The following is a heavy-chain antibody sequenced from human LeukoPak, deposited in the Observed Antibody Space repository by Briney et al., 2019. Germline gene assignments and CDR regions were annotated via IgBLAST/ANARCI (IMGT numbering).Heavy chain of an antibody. CDR2: FDPEDGET. CDR3: ATYSSSWYYFDY. Sequence: ASVNVSCKVSGYTLTELSMHWVRQAPGKGLERMGGFDPEDGETIYAQKFQGRVTMTEDTSTDTAYMELSSLRSEDTAVYYCATYSSSWYYFDYWGEGTLVTVSS. J-gene: IGHJ4*02. CDR1: GYTLTELS. V-gene: IGHV1-24*01. D-gene: IGHD6-13*01.